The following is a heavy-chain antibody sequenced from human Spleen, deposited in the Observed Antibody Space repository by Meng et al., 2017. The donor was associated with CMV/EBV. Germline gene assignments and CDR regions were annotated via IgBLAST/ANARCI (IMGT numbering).Heavy chain of an antibody. Sequence: SETLSLTCTVSGASISSGSYFWDWIRQPPGKGLEWIGSISYGGRIYYNSSLKSRVSIFEDTSRCQFTLRLSSVTAADTAVYYCARIFPSDYYKYTMDVWGQGTSVTVSS. V-gene: IGHV4-39*06. D-gene: IGHD3-3*01. CDR2: ISYGGRI. J-gene: IGHJ6*02. CDR3: ARIFPSDYYKYTMDV. CDR1: GASISSGSYF.